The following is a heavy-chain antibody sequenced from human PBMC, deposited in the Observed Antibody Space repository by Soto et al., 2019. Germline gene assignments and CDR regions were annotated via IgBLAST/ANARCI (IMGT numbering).Heavy chain of an antibody. V-gene: IGHV2-5*02. CDR1: GFSLSTSGVG. J-gene: IGHJ6*02. D-gene: IGHD2-15*01. CDR3: AYLPCSGGSCYWFSFSGMDV. CDR2: IYWDDDK. Sequence: QITLKESGPTLVKPTQPLTLTCIFSGFSLSTSGVGVAWIRQPPGKALEWLALIYWDDDKPYRPSLESRLTITKDTSKNQVVLTMTNMDSVDTATYYCAYLPCSGGSCYWFSFSGMDVWGQGTTVTVSS.